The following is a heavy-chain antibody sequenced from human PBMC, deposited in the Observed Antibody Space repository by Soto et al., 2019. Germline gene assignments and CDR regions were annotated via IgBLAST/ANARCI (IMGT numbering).Heavy chain of an antibody. Sequence: PSETLSLTCTVSGGSISSYYWSWIRQPPGKGLEWIGYIYYSGSTNYNPSLKSRVTISVDTSENQFSLKLRSVTAADTAVYYCARDSPGSSFFDYWGQGTLVTVSS. CDR3: ARDSPGSSFFDY. D-gene: IGHD6-19*01. CDR1: GGSISSYY. J-gene: IGHJ4*02. V-gene: IGHV4-59*01. CDR2: IYYSGST.